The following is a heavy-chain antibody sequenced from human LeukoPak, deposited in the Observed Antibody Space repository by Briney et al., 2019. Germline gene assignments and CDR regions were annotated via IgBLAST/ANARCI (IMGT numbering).Heavy chain of an antibody. CDR2: IIPIFGTA. CDR3: ATHYYDSSGYGY. CDR1: GGTFSSYA. D-gene: IGHD3-22*01. J-gene: IGHJ4*02. Sequence: ASVKVSCKASGGTFSSYAISWVRQAPGQGLEWMGGIIPIFGTANYAQKFQGRVTITTDESTSTAYMELSSLRSEDTAVYYCATHYYDSSGYGYWGQGPLVTVSS. V-gene: IGHV1-69*05.